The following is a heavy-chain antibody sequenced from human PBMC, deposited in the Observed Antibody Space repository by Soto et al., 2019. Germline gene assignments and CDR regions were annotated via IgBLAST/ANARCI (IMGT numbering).Heavy chain of an antibody. V-gene: IGHV3-30*18. Sequence: QVQLVESGGGVVQPGRSLRLSCAASGFTFSSYGMHWVRQAPGKGLEWVAVISYDGSNKYYADSVKGRFTIFRDNSKNTLYLQMNSLRAEDTAVYYCAKDSGYDSLSAYWGQGTLVTVSS. CDR3: AKDSGYDSLSAY. J-gene: IGHJ4*02. CDR1: GFTFSSYG. CDR2: ISYDGSNK. D-gene: IGHD5-12*01.